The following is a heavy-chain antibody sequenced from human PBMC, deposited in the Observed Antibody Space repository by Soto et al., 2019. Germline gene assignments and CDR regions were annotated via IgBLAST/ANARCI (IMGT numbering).Heavy chain of an antibody. CDR1: GYTFIGYY. CDR3: AREGMTTVTTHFYDY. V-gene: IGHV1-2*02. Sequence: ASVKVSCKASGYTFIGYYMHWVRQAPGQGLEWMGWINPNSGGTNYAQKFQGRVTMTRDTSISTAYMELSRLRSDDTAVYYCAREGMTTVTTHFYDYWGQGTLVTVSS. CDR2: INPNSGGT. D-gene: IGHD4-17*01. J-gene: IGHJ4*02.